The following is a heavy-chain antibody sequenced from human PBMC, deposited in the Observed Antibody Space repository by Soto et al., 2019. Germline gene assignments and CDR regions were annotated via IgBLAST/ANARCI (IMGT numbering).Heavy chain of an antibody. Sequence: QVQLVQSGTEVKRPGDSVKVSCKASGYTFTGYYVHWVRQAPGQGLEWMGWINPNSGDTYLAQRFQGRVTMNRDTAIGTAYMELRGLTSDDTAEYYCAKGGAIVAACTRVYRYNAMDVWGQGTTVTVSS. J-gene: IGHJ6*02. CDR1: GYTFTGYY. D-gene: IGHD1-26*01. V-gene: IGHV1-2*02. CDR2: INPNSGDT. CDR3: AKGGAIVAACTRVYRYNAMDV.